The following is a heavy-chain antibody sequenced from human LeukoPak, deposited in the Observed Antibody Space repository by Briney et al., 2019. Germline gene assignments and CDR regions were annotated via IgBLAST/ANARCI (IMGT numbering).Heavy chain of an antibody. CDR3: ARDTITMVRGVIIPYYFDY. J-gene: IGHJ4*02. CDR2: ISSSGSTI. V-gene: IGHV3-48*03. Sequence: GGSLRPSCAASGFTFSSYEMNWVRQAPGKGLEWVSYISSSGSTIYYADSVKGRFTISRDNAKNSRYLQMNSLRAEDTAVYYCARDTITMVRGVIIPYYFDYWGQGTLVTVSS. CDR1: GFTFSSYE. D-gene: IGHD3-10*01.